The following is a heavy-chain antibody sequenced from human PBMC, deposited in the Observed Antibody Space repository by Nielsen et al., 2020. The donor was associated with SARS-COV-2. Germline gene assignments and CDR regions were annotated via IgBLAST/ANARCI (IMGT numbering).Heavy chain of an antibody. J-gene: IGHJ4*02. CDR3: AKDLEPGYHLPSYFFDY. V-gene: IGHV3-23*01. Sequence: GGSLRLSCAASGFTFSSHDMSWVRQAPGKGLEWVSGISGGVTGRTYYADSVKGRFTVSRDNSKNTLLLQLDSLRVEDTAIYYCAKDLEPGYHLPSYFFDYWGQGTLVTVSS. D-gene: IGHD1-14*01. CDR2: ISGGVTGRT. CDR1: GFTFSSHD.